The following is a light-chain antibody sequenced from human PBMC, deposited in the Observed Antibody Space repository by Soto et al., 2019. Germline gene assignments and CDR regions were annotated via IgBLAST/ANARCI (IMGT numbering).Light chain of an antibody. CDR1: QSVSSSY. J-gene: IGKJ5*01. Sequence: EIVLTQSPGTLSVSPGERATLSCRASQSVSSSYLAWYQQKPGQAPRLLIYGASTRATGIPDRFGGSGSGADFTLTISTLQPEDFAVYFCQQYGSSPITFGQGTRLEIK. V-gene: IGKV3-20*01. CDR3: QQYGSSPIT. CDR2: GAS.